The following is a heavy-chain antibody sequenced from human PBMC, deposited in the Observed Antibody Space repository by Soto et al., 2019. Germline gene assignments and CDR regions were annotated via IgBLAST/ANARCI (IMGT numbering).Heavy chain of an antibody. D-gene: IGHD3-16*01. CDR1: GGSISSYY. Sequence: SETLSLTCTISGGSISSYYWSWIRQPPGKGLEWIGYIYYSGSTNYNPSLKSRVTISVDTSKNQFSLKLSSVTAADTAVYYCAGGGAYYYYGMDVWGQGTTVT. J-gene: IGHJ6*02. CDR3: AGGGAYYYYGMDV. CDR2: IYYSGST. V-gene: IGHV4-59*01.